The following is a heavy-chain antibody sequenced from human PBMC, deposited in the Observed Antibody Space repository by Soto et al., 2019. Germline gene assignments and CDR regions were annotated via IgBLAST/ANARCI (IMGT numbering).Heavy chain of an antibody. Sequence: SETLSLTCTSSDGSISSYYWSWIRQPPGKALEWIGYVYYSGNTNYSPSLKSRVTISVDPSKNQFSLKLSSVTAADTAVYYCARRWGRSFDYWGQGTLVT. D-gene: IGHD2-15*01. CDR2: VYYSGNT. CDR1: DGSISSYY. CDR3: ARRWGRSFDY. J-gene: IGHJ4*02. V-gene: IGHV4-59*08.